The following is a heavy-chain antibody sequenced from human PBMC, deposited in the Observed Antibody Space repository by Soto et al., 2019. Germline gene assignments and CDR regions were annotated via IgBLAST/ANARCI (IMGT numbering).Heavy chain of an antibody. CDR1: GGSFSGYY. CDR3: ARDKITGLFDY. CDR2: INHSGST. Sequence: SETLPLTCAVYGGSFSGYYWSWIRQPPGTGLEWIGEINHSGSTNYNPSLKSRVTISVDTSKNQFSLKLTSVTAADTAVYYCARDKITGLFDYWGQGTLVTVSS. V-gene: IGHV4-34*01. J-gene: IGHJ4*02. D-gene: IGHD2-8*02.